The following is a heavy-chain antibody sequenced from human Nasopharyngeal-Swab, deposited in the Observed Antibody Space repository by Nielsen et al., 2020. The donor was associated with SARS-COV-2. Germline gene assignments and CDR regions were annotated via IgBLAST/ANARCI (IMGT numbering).Heavy chain of an antibody. J-gene: IGHJ6*02. CDR3: ARDRVVVVTGSSSDYYYYGMDV. V-gene: IGHV1-18*01. CDR1: GYTFTSYG. D-gene: IGHD2-21*02. Sequence: VKVSCKASGYTFTSYGISWARQAPGQGLEWMGWISAYNGNTNYAQKLQGRVTMTTDTSTSTAYMELRSLRSDDTAVYYCARDRVVVVTGSSSDYYYYGMDVWGQGTTVTVSS. CDR2: ISAYNGNT.